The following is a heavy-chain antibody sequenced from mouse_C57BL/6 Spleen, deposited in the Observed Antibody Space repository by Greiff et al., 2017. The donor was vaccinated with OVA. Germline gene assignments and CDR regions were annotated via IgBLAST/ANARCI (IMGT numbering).Heavy chain of an antibody. CDR3: ASYNDYDDDY. CDR2: ISYDGSN. V-gene: IGHV3-6*01. J-gene: IGHJ4*01. CDR1: GYSITSGYY. Sequence: ESGPGLVKPSQSLSLTCSVTGYSITSGYYWNWIRQFPGNKLEWMGYISYDGSNNYNPSLKNRISITRDTSKNQFFLKLNSVTTEDTATYYCASYNDYDDDYWGQGTSVTVSS. D-gene: IGHD2-4*01.